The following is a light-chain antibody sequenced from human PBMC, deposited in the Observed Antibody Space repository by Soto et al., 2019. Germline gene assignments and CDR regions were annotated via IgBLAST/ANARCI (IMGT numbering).Light chain of an antibody. Sequence: ATQMTQSPSSLSASVGDRLTITCRASQDVRHYLGWYQQKPGKAPKFLIYGAFSLETGIPSRFSGSGYGTEFTLTINSLLPEDFATYFFLQDYSWPWTFGQGTKVEV. CDR2: GAF. J-gene: IGKJ1*01. CDR3: LQDYSWPWT. V-gene: IGKV1-6*01. CDR1: QDVRHY.